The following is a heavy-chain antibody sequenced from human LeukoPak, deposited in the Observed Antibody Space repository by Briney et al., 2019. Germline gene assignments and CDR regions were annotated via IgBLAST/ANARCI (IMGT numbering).Heavy chain of an antibody. CDR1: GFTFDDYA. V-gene: IGHV3-43*02. D-gene: IGHD3-3*01. CDR3: AEDFGAGRITIFGVVQAFYFDY. Sequence: GGSLRLSCAASGFTFDDYAMHWVRQAPGKGLEWVSLISGDGGSTYYADSVKGRFTISRDNSENSLYLQMNSLRTEDTALYYCAEDFGAGRITIFGVVQAFYFDYWGQGTLVTVSS. J-gene: IGHJ4*02. CDR2: ISGDGGST.